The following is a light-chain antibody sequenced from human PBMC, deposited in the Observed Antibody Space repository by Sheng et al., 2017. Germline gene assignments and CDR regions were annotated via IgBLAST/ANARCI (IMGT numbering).Light chain of an antibody. CDR3: SSYTSSSTYV. V-gene: IGLV2-14*03. J-gene: IGLJ1*01. CDR1: SSDVGGYDY. CDR2: DVS. Sequence: QSALTQPASVSGSPGQSITISCTGTSSDVGGYDYVYWYQQHPGKAPKLMIYDVSYRPSGVSSRFSGSKSGNTASLTISGLQAEDEADYHCSSYTSSSTYVFGTGTKVTV.